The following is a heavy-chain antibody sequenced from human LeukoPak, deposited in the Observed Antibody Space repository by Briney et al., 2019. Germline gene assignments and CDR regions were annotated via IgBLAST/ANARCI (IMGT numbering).Heavy chain of an antibody. CDR3: AKDGVGYCSGGSCPGVGYYYGMDV. D-gene: IGHD2-15*01. J-gene: IGHJ6*02. V-gene: IGHV3-11*01. Sequence: PGGSLRLSCAASGFTFSDYYMSWIRQAPGKGLEWVSYISSSGSTIYYADSVKGRFTISRDNAKNSLYLQMNSLRAEDTAVYYCAKDGVGYCSGGSCPGVGYYYGMDVWGQGTTVTVSS. CDR1: GFTFSDYY. CDR2: ISSSGSTI.